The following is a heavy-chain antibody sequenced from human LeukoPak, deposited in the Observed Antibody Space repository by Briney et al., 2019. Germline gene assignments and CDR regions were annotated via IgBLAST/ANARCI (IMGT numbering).Heavy chain of an antibody. D-gene: IGHD2-2*01. CDR1: DYTFTSYG. CDR3: ARVGSYCTSISCFDY. CDR2: ISAYNGNT. V-gene: IGHV1-18*01. J-gene: IGHJ4*02. Sequence: ASVKVSCKASDYTFTSYGISWVRQATGQGLEWMGWISAYNGNTDYAQKFQGRVTTTTDASTSTAYMELRSLRSDDTAVYYCARVGSYCTSISCFDYWGQGTLVTVSS.